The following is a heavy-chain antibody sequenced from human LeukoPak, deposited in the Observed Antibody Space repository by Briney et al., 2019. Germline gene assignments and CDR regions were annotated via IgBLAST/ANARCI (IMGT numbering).Heavy chain of an antibody. Sequence: GGSLRLSCAASGFTFSSYAMSWVRQAPGKGLEWVSAISGSGGSTYYADSVKGRFTISRDNSKNTLYLQMNSLRAEDTAVYYCAKEKSPAVYGYGYPLDYWGQGTLVTVSS. D-gene: IGHD5-18*01. CDR2: ISGSGGST. CDR3: AKEKSPAVYGYGYPLDY. J-gene: IGHJ4*02. CDR1: GFTFSSYA. V-gene: IGHV3-23*01.